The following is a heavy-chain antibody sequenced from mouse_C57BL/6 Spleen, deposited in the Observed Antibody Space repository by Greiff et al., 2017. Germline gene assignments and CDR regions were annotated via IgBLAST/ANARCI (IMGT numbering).Heavy chain of an antibody. D-gene: IGHD1-1*01. CDR1: GYTFTSYW. Sequence: VKLVESGAELAKPGASVKLSCKASGYTFTSYWMHWVKQRPGQGLEWIGYINPSSGYTKYNQKFKDKATLTADKSSSTAYMQLSSLTYEDSAVYYCASYYGSSYGYFDVWGTGTTVTVSS. V-gene: IGHV1-7*01. CDR2: INPSSGYT. J-gene: IGHJ1*03. CDR3: ASYYGSSYGYFDV.